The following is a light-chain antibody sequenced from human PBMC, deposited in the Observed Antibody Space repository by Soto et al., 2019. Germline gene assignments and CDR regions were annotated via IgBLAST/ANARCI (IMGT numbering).Light chain of an antibody. CDR1: SSDVGGYNY. J-gene: IGLJ1*01. CDR3: SSYTTGSPLYV. CDR2: DVS. Sequence: QSALTQPASVSGSPGQSITISCTGTSSDVGGYNYVSWYQQHPGKAPKLMIYDVSNRPSGVSNRFSGSKSGNTASLTISGLQAEDEADSYCSSYTTGSPLYVFGTGTKLTVL. V-gene: IGLV2-14*01.